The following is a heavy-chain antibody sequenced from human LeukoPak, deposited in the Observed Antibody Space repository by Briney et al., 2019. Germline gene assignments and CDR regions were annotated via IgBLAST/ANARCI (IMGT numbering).Heavy chain of an antibody. D-gene: IGHD3-10*01. Sequence: PGGSLRLSCAASGFTFSSYSMNWVRQAPGKGLEWVSSISSSSSYIYYADSVKGRFTISRDNAKNSLYLQMNSLRAEDTAVYYCARDDRLYYYGSGSYFLDYWGQGTLVTVSS. CDR2: ISSSSSYI. CDR3: ARDDRLYYYGSGSYFLDY. J-gene: IGHJ4*02. V-gene: IGHV3-21*01. CDR1: GFTFSSYS.